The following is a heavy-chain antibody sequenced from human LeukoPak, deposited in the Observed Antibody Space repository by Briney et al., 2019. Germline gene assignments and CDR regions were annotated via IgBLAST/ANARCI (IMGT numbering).Heavy chain of an antibody. CDR3: ARDARYGDLDY. J-gene: IGHJ4*02. CDR1: GGSISSYY. Sequence: SETLFLTCTVSGGSISSYYWSWIRQPAGKGLEWIGRIYTSGSTNYNPSLKSRVTMSVDTSKNQFSLKLSSVAAADTAVYYCARDARYGDLDYWGQGTLVTVSS. CDR2: IYTSGST. V-gene: IGHV4-4*07. D-gene: IGHD4-17*01.